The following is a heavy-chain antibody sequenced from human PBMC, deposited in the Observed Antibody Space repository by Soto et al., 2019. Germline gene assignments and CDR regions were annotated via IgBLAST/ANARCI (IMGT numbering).Heavy chain of an antibody. J-gene: IGHJ4*02. CDR1: GGTFSSYA. CDR3: ARERVQESSGWYGPFDY. Sequence: QVQLVQSGAEVKKPGSSVKVSCKASGGTFSSYAISWVRQAPGQGLEWMGGIIPIFGTANYAQKFQGRVTITADESTSTDYMELSSLRSEDTAVYYCARERVQESSGWYGPFDYWGQGTLVTVSS. V-gene: IGHV1-69*01. CDR2: IIPIFGTA. D-gene: IGHD6-19*01.